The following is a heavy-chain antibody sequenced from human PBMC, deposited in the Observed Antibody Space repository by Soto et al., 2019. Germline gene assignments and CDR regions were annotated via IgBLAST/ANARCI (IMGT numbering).Heavy chain of an antibody. V-gene: IGHV1-69*13. Sequence: GASVKVSCKASGGTFSSYAISWVRQAPGQGLEWMGGIIPIFGTANYAQKFQGRVTITADESTSTAYMELSSLRSEDTAVYYCARDRPLQYYYDSSGPFDPWGQGTLITVSS. CDR1: GGTFSSYA. D-gene: IGHD3-22*01. J-gene: IGHJ5*02. CDR2: IIPIFGTA. CDR3: ARDRPLQYYYDSSGPFDP.